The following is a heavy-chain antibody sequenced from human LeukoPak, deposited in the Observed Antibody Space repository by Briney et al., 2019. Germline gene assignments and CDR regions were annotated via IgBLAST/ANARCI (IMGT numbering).Heavy chain of an antibody. Sequence: PGGSLRLSCAASGFTFSSYSMNWVRQAPGKGLEWVSYISSSSSTIYYADSVKGRFTISRDNAKNSLYLQMNSLRTEDTAVYYCARGVGATTGNDNYWGQGTLVTVSS. D-gene: IGHD1-26*01. CDR2: ISSSSSTI. V-gene: IGHV3-48*04. CDR3: ARGVGATTGNDNY. CDR1: GFTFSSYS. J-gene: IGHJ4*02.